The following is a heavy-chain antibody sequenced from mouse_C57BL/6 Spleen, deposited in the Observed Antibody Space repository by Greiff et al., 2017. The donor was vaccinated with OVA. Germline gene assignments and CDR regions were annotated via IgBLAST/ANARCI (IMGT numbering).Heavy chain of an antibody. J-gene: IGHJ3*01. Sequence: VQLQQSGPELVKPGASVKISCKASGYAFSSSWMNWVKQRPGKGLEWIGRIYPGDGDTNYNGKFKGKATLTADKSSSTAYMQLSSLTSEDSAVYFCARRDYSNPAWFAYWGQGTLVTVSA. CDR1: GYAFSSSW. CDR2: IYPGDGDT. CDR3: ARRDYSNPAWFAY. D-gene: IGHD2-5*01. V-gene: IGHV1-82*01.